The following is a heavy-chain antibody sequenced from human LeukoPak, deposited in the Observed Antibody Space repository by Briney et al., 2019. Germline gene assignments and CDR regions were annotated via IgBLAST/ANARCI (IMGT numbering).Heavy chain of an antibody. Sequence: TLSLTCAVSGGSISSGGYSWSWIRQPPGKGLEWIGYIYHSGSTYYNPSLKSRVTISVDRSKNQFSLKLSSVTAADTAVYYCARGSPYYYYGMDVWGQGTTVTVSS. CDR3: ARGSPYYYYGMDV. CDR2: IYHSGST. V-gene: IGHV4-30-2*01. J-gene: IGHJ6*02. CDR1: GGSISSGGYS.